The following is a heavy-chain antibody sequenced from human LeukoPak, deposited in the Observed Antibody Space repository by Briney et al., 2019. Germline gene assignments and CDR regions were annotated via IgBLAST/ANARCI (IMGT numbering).Heavy chain of an antibody. D-gene: IGHD4-23*01. CDR2: ISSSSSYI. V-gene: IGHV3-21*01. CDR3: ARVSAVDRST. J-gene: IGHJ4*02. Sequence: NPGGSLRLSCAPSGFTFSIYAMNWVRQAPGKGLEWVSSISSSSSYIYYADSVKGRFTISRDNAKNSLYLQMNSLRAEDTAVYYCARVSAVDRSTWGQGTLVTVSS. CDR1: GFTFSIYA.